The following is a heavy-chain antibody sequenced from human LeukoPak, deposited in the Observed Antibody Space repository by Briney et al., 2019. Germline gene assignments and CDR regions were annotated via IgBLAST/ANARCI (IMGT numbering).Heavy chain of an antibody. Sequence: GGSLRLSCAASGFTFSSYSMNWVRQAPGKGLEWVSSISSSSSYIYYADSVKGRFTISRDNDKNSLYLQMNSLRAEDTAVYYCAREEGIVATTISGYWGQGTLVTVSS. CDR2: ISSSSSYI. J-gene: IGHJ4*02. CDR3: AREEGIVATTISGY. D-gene: IGHD5-12*01. V-gene: IGHV3-21*01. CDR1: GFTFSSYS.